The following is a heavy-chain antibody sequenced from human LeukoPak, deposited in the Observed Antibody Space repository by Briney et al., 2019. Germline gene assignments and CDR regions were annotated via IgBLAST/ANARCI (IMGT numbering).Heavy chain of an antibody. D-gene: IGHD2-21*02. V-gene: IGHV3-74*03. CDR1: GFTFSSYF. CDR2: ISSDGTYT. Sequence: GGSLGLSCAASGFTFSSYFMHWVRQAPGKGLDWVSRISSDGTYTEYADSVKGRFTISRDNAKDTLYLQVNSLRAEDTAVYYCAITVDCRATTDCYSYFHHWGQGTLVTVSS. CDR3: AITVDCRATTDCYSYFHH. J-gene: IGHJ1*01.